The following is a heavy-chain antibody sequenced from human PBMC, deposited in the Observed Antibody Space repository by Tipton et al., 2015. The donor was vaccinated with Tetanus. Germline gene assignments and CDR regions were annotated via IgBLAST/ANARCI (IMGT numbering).Heavy chain of an antibody. D-gene: IGHD6-19*01. Sequence: QVQLVQSGAEVKKPGASVKVSCKASGYTFTSYGISWVRQAPGQGLEWMGWISAYNGNTNYAQKLQGRVTMTTDTSTSTAYMELRSLRSDNTAVYYCARDTAGAGAPHSSIEAFDIWGQGTMVTVSS. CDR2: ISAYNGNT. CDR1: GYTFTSYG. J-gene: IGHJ3*02. CDR3: ARDTAGAGAPHSSIEAFDI. V-gene: IGHV1-18*01.